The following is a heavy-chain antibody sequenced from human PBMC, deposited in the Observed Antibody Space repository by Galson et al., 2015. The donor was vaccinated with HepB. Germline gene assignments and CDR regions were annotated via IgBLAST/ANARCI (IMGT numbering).Heavy chain of an antibody. D-gene: IGHD2-2*01. CDR1: GFTVSSNY. CDR3: IRLGDLSGYSSR. Sequence: SLRLSCAASGFTVSSNYMSWVRQAPGKGLEWVSLTYTGGRTYYADSVKGRFTISRDNSKNTLYLQMNSLRAEDTAVYYCIRLGDLSGYSSRWGQGTLVTVSS. CDR2: TYTGGRT. V-gene: IGHV3-53*01. J-gene: IGHJ4*02.